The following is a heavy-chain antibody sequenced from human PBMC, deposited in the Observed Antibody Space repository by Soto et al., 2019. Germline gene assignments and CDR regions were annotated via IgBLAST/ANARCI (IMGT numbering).Heavy chain of an antibody. CDR2: ISYDGTNK. D-gene: IGHD4-17*01. Sequence: QVQLVESGGGEVQPGRSLTISCAASGFTFSTYGMHWVRQTPGKGLEWVAVISYDGTNKFYSDSVKGRFTNSRDNLKNTLTLQMNSLRADDTAVYSCAKDLQSYGDYDYYCYGMDVWGLGTRVTVSS. J-gene: IGHJ6*02. V-gene: IGHV3-30*18. CDR1: GFTFSTYG. CDR3: AKDLQSYGDYDYYCYGMDV.